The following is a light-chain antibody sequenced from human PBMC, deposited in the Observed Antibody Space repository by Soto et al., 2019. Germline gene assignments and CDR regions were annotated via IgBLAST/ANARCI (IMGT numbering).Light chain of an antibody. CDR1: SSDVGGYSH. Sequence: QSALTQPASVSGSPGQSITISCTGTSSDVGGYSHVSWYQQHPGKAPKLMIYDVNNRPSGVSNRFSASKSGNTASLTISGLQAEDEADYYCISYTSSGTYVFGTGTKLTVL. CDR3: ISYTSSGTYV. J-gene: IGLJ1*01. V-gene: IGLV2-14*01. CDR2: DVN.